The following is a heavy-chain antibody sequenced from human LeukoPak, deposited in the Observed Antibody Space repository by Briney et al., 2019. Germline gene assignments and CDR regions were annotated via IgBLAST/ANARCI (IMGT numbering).Heavy chain of an antibody. CDR3: ARDPPTVTTLYYYYMDV. J-gene: IGHJ6*03. D-gene: IGHD4-17*01. CDR1: GGSISSSSYY. Sequence: SETLSLTCTVSGGSISSSSYYWGWIRQPPGKGLEWIGSIYYSGSTYYNPSLKSRVTISVDTSKNQFSLKLSSVTAADTAVYYCARDPPTVTTLYYYYMDVWGKGTTVTVSS. CDR2: IYYSGST. V-gene: IGHV4-39*07.